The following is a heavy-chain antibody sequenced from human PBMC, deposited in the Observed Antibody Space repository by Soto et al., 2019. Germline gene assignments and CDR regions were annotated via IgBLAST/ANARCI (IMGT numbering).Heavy chain of an antibody. Sequence: ASETLSLTCTLSRGSISSSTYYWGWVRQPPGKGLEWIGSIYYSGSTYYNPSLKSRVTISVDTSKNQFSLKLSSVTAADTAVYYCANSYGDYVSYWGQGTLVTVSS. CDR2: IYYSGST. CDR3: ANSYGDYVSY. V-gene: IGHV4-39*01. J-gene: IGHJ4*02. D-gene: IGHD4-17*01. CDR1: RGSISSSTYY.